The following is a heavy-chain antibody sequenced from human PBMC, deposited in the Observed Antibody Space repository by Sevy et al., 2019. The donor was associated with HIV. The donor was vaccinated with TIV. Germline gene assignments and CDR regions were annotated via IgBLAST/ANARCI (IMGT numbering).Heavy chain of an antibody. CDR1: GFTFDDYA. D-gene: IGHD3-10*01. V-gene: IGHV3-9*01. CDR3: ARGGLLWFGAVDP. CDR2: ISWNSGSI. Sequence: GGSLRLSCAASGFTFDDYAMHWVRQAPGKGLEWVSGISWNSGSIGYADSVKGRFTISRDNAKNSLYLQMNSLRAEDTALYYCARGGLLWFGAVDPWGQGTLVTVSS. J-gene: IGHJ5*02.